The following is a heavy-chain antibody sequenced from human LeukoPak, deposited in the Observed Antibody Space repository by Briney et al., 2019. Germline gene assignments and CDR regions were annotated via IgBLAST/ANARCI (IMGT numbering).Heavy chain of an antibody. J-gene: IGHJ3*02. Sequence: PSETLSLTCTVSGGSISSSSYYWGRIRQPPGKGLEWIGSIYYSGSTYYNPSLKSRVTISVDTSKNQFSLKLSSVTAADTAVYYCATLTGDTAMVRSAFDIWGQGTMVTVSS. CDR3: ATLTGDTAMVRSAFDI. V-gene: IGHV4-39*01. CDR1: GGSISSSSYY. D-gene: IGHD5-18*01. CDR2: IYYSGST.